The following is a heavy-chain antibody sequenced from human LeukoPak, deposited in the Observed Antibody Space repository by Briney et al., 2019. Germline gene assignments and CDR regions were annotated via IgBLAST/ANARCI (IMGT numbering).Heavy chain of an antibody. D-gene: IGHD6-19*01. J-gene: IGHJ4*02. CDR2: IKEDGSQK. CDR3: ARDSGWFRFDY. CDR1: GFTFSSFW. V-gene: IGHV3-7*03. Sequence: PGGSLRLSCAASGFTFSSFWMTWVRQAPGKGLEWEANIKEDGSQKYYVDSVKGRFTISRDNAKNSLFLQTNSLRVDDTAVYYCARDSGWFRFDYWGQGTLVTVSS.